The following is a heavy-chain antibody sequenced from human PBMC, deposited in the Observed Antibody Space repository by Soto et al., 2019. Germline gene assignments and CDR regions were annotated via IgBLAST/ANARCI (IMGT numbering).Heavy chain of an antibody. Sequence: GGSLRLSCAASGFTFSSYAMSWVRQAQGKGLEWVSAISGSGGSTYYADSVEGRFTISRDNSKNTLYLQMNSLRAEDTAVYYCATQRETTVTTRGYDYWGQGTLVTVSS. CDR1: GFTFSSYA. J-gene: IGHJ4*02. V-gene: IGHV3-23*01. CDR2: ISGSGGST. D-gene: IGHD4-4*01. CDR3: ATQRETTVTTRGYDY.